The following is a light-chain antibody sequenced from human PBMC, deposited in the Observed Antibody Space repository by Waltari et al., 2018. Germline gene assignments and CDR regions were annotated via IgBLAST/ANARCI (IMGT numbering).Light chain of an antibody. V-gene: IGKV1-33*01. CDR1: HDISNC. CDR2: DAS. CDR3: QQYDILPLT. Sequence: DIQMTQSPSSLSAYVGVRVTITCQASHDISNCLNWYQQKPGKAPKCLIYDASNLEAGVPSRFSGSGSGTHFTLTISSLQPEDIATYYCQQYDILPLTFGPGTKVDIK. J-gene: IGKJ3*01.